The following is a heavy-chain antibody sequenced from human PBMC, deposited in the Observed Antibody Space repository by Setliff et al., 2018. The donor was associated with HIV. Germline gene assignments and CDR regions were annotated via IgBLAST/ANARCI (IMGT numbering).Heavy chain of an antibody. CDR3: ARANYYGSGTPKGFDY. CDR1: GDSIIGSNW. V-gene: IGHV4-4*02. Sequence: SETLSLTCAVSGDSIIGSNWWSWVRQPPGKGLEWIGEIYHSGSTNYNPSLKSRVTISLDKSKNQFSLKLSSVTAADTAVYYCARANYYGSGTPKGFDYWGQGTLVTV. D-gene: IGHD3-10*01. J-gene: IGHJ4*02. CDR2: IYHSGST.